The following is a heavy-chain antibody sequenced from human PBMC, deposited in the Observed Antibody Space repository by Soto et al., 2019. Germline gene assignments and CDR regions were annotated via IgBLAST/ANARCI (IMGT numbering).Heavy chain of an antibody. D-gene: IGHD5-18*01. CDR2: IYYSGST. J-gene: IGHJ4*02. CDR3: ARGVSGIVDTAMAHDY. Sequence: SETLSLTCTVSGGSISSGGYYWSWIRQHPGKGLEWIGYIYYSGSTYYNPSLKSRVTISVDTSKNQFSLKLSSVTAADTAVYYCARGVSGIVDTAMAHDYWGQGTLVTVSS. V-gene: IGHV4-31*03. CDR1: GGSISSGGYY.